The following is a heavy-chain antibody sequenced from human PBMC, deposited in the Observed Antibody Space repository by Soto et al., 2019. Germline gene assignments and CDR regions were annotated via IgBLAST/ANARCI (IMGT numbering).Heavy chain of an antibody. D-gene: IGHD3-3*01. CDR1: GYPVTAYY. J-gene: IGHJ3*02. CDR3: AEGGGVGVAGSAAFDM. CDR2: INPATGAA. Sequence: QLHLVQSGAVVKKPGASVTVSCSASGYPVTAYYMHWVRQAPGRGLEWMGGINPATGAAKYTQTFQGRVTTTRDTSTNKAFNELSRLTSRDTAGFYCAEGGGVGVAGSAAFDMWGQGTLVTVSS. V-gene: IGHV1-2*02.